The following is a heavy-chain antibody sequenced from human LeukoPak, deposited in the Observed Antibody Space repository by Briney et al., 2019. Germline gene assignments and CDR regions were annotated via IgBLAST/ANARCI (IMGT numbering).Heavy chain of an antibody. J-gene: IGHJ4*02. CDR2: FDPEDGET. Sequence: ASVKVSCKVSGYTLTELSMHWVRQAPGKGLEWMGGFDPEDGETIYAQKFQGRVTMTEDTSTDTAYMELSGLRSEDTAVYYCATSLAVAGLLFDYWGQGTLVTVSS. D-gene: IGHD6-19*01. V-gene: IGHV1-24*01. CDR3: ATSLAVAGLLFDY. CDR1: GYTLTELS.